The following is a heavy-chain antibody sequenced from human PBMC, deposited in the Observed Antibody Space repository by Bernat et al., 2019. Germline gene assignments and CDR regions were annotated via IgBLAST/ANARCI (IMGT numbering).Heavy chain of an antibody. CDR3: TTSLRSEDYVIY. J-gene: IGHJ4*02. V-gene: IGHV3-15*01. D-gene: IGHD3-16*01. Sequence: EVQLVESGGGLVKPGGSLRLSCAASGFTSTNAWMTWVRQAPGKGLEWVGRIKSLFDAGTTDYAAPVKDRFTISRDGSKNTLYLQMDSLTTEDTAVYYCTTSLRSEDYVIYGGQGALVTVSS. CDR1: GFTSTNAW. CDR2: IKSLFDAGTT.